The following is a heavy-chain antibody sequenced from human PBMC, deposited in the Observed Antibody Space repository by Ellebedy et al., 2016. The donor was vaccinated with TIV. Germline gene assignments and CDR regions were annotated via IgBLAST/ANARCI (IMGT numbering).Heavy chain of an antibody. J-gene: IGHJ5*02. CDR1: GGSISSGGYS. CDR3: ARGRGGASYYDFWSGYLNWFDP. CDR2: IYHSGST. V-gene: IGHV4-30-2*01. Sequence: SETLSLTCAVSGGSISSGGYSWSWIRQPPGKGLEWIGYIYHSGSTYYNPSLKSRVTISVDRSKNQFSLKLSSVTAADTAVYYCARGRGGASYYDFWSGYLNWFDPWGQGTLVTVSS. D-gene: IGHD3-3*01.